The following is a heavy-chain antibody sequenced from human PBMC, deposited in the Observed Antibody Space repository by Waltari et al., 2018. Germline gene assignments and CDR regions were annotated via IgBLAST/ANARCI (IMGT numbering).Heavy chain of an antibody. CDR3: ARDFFSTVVSTGLFDY. D-gene: IGHD4-17*01. Sequence: QVQLLQSGAEVKKPGASVRVSCKTSGYTFTKYYMHWVRQAPGQGLEWMGIINPSSGDTTYAQTFQGRVTITGDTSTSTVFVELTSLRSGDTAVYYCARDFFSTVVSTGLFDYWGQGTPVTVSS. J-gene: IGHJ4*02. V-gene: IGHV1-46*01. CDR1: GYTFTKYY. CDR2: INPSSGDT.